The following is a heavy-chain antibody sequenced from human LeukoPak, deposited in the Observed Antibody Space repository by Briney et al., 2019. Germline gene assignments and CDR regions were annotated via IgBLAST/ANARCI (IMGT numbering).Heavy chain of an antibody. V-gene: IGHV4-39*07. CDR1: GDSITSSSYY. CDR3: SRVARVAARPNWFDP. CDR2: IYYSVST. J-gene: IGHJ5*02. D-gene: IGHD6-6*01. Sequence: SETLSLTCTVSGDSITSSSYYWGWIRQPPGKGLEWIGSIYYSVSTYYNPSLKSRVTISVDTSKNQFSLKLNSVTAADTAVYYCSRVARVAARPNWFDPWGQGTLVTVSS.